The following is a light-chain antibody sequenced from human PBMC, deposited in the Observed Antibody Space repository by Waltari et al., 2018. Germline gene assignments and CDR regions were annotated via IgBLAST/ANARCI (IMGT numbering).Light chain of an antibody. V-gene: IGLV1-51*01. CDR1: SSNIGSNF. CDR3: ATWDSSLRVVL. CDR2: DND. J-gene: IGLJ2*01. Sequence: QSVFTQPPSVSAAPGQTVTISCSRGSSNIGSNFVSWYQQPPGTAPKFLIYDNDKRPSGIPDRFSGSKSGTSATLGITGLQTGDEADYYCATWDSSLRVVLFGGGTKLTVL.